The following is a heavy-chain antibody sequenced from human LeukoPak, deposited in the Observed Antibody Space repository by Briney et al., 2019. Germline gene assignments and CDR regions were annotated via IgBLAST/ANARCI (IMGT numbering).Heavy chain of an antibody. V-gene: IGHV3-7*05. D-gene: IGHD6-13*01. CDR3: TSRVGYTGSWSAFDY. CDR2: IKQDGSEK. CDR1: TLTLNNYW. Sequence: GGSLRLSCTASTLTLNNYWMSWVRQAPGKGLEWVANIKQDGSEKYHVDSVKGRFTISRDNAKNSLYLQMNSLRAEDTAVYYCTSRVGYTGSWSAFDYWGQGTLVTVSS. J-gene: IGHJ4*02.